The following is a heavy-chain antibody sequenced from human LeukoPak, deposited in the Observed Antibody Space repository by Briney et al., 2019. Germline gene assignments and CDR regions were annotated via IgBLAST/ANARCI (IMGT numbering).Heavy chain of an antibody. V-gene: IGHV3-66*01. CDR1: GFTVSSNY. D-gene: IGHD2-15*01. Sequence: GGSLRLSCTASGFTVSSNYMSWVRQAPGKGLEWASVIYSGGSTYYADSVKGRFTISRDNSKNTLYLQMNSLRAEDTAVYYCARGTVVVDYGMDVWGQGTTVTVSS. CDR2: IYSGGST. CDR3: ARGTVVVDYGMDV. J-gene: IGHJ6*02.